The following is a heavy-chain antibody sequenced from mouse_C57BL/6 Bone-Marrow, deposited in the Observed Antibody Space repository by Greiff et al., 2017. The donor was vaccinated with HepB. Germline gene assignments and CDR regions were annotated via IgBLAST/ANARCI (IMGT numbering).Heavy chain of an antibody. Sequence: VHVKQSGPVLVKPGASVKMSCKASGYTFTDYYMNWVKQSHGKSLEWIGVINPYNGGTSYNQKFKGKATLTVDKSSSTAYMELNSLTSEDSAVYYCALRRGAMDYWGQGTSVTVSS. CDR1: GYTFTDYY. V-gene: IGHV1-19*01. CDR3: ALRRGAMDY. CDR2: INPYNGGT. D-gene: IGHD2-12*01. J-gene: IGHJ4*01.